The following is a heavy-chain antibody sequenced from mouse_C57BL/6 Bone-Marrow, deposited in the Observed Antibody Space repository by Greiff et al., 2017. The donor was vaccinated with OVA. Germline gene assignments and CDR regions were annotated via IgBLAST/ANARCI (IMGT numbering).Heavy chain of an antibody. J-gene: IGHJ4*01. CDR1: GFTFSDFY. V-gene: IGHV7-1*01. Sequence: EVKLVESGGGLVQSGRSLRLSCATSGFTFSDFYMEWVRQAPGKGLEWIAASRNKANDYTTEYSASVKGRFIVSRDTSQSILYLQMNALRAEDTAMYYCARDAALITTVVAEGYAMDYWGQGTSVTVSS. D-gene: IGHD1-1*01. CDR3: ARDAALITTVVAEGYAMDY. CDR2: SRNKANDYTT.